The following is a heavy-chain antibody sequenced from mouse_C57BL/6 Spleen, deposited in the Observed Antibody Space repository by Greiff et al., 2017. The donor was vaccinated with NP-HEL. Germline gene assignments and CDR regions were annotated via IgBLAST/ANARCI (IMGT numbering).Heavy chain of an antibody. CDR1: GYTFTSYW. CDR2: IDPSDSYT. V-gene: IGHV1-50*01. Sequence: QVQLQQPGAELVKPGASVKLSCKASGYTFTSYWMQWVKQRPGQGLEWIGEIDPSDSYTNYNQKFKGKATLTVDTSSSTAYMQLSSLTSEDSAVYYCARKGIYYYGSSYDYAMDYWGQGTSVTVSS. J-gene: IGHJ4*01. CDR3: ARKGIYYYGSSYDYAMDY. D-gene: IGHD1-1*01.